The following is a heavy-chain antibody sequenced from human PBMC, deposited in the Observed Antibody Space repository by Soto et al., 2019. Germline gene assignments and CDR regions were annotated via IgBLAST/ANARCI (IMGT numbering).Heavy chain of an antibody. D-gene: IGHD2-15*01. J-gene: IGHJ3*02. Sequence: SVKVSCKVSGFTFTDSAVQWVRQARGQGLEWIGWIVVGSGNTNYAQKFQERVTITRDMSTSTAYMELSSLRSEDTAVYYCAHGGGSAGTFDIWGQGTMVTVSS. CDR2: IVVGSGNT. CDR3: AHGGGSAGTFDI. CDR1: GFTFTDSA. V-gene: IGHV1-58*01.